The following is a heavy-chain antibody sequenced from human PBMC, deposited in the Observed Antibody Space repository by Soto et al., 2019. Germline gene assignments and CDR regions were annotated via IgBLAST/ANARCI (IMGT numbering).Heavy chain of an antibody. D-gene: IGHD6-25*01. J-gene: IGHJ6*02. Sequence: PGESLKISCKGSGYSFTSYWISWVRQMPGKGLEWMGRIDPSDSYTNYSPSFQGHVTISADKSISTAYLQWSSLKASDTAMYYCARQAGLAAAGVNYYGMDVCGQGTTVTVYS. CDR2: IDPSDSYT. CDR1: GYSFTSYW. V-gene: IGHV5-10-1*01. CDR3: ARQAGLAAAGVNYYGMDV.